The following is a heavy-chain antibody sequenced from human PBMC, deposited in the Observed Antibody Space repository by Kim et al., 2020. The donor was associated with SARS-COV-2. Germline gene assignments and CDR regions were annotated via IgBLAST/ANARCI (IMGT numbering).Heavy chain of an antibody. J-gene: IGHJ4*02. V-gene: IGHV4-39*01. D-gene: IGHD3-10*01. CDR3: ARHRLLWFGELDY. CDR1: GGSISTSDYY. CDR2: IYYNGNT. Sequence: SETLSLTCSVSGGSISTSDYYWGWIRQPPGKGLEWIGSIYYNGNTYYNPSLKSRVTISEDTSRNQFSLKLSSVTAADTAVYYCARHRLLWFGELDYWGQGTLVTVSS.